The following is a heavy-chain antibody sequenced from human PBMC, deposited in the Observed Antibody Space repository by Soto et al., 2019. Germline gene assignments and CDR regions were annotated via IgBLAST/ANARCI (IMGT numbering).Heavy chain of an antibody. CDR3: ARRYTAMAPGSLYYGMDV. Sequence: GGSLRLSCEASGFAFSSSAMNWVRQAPGKGLEWVSSSTAGGGATYYADSVKGRFTISTDKSKNTVYLQMNRLRAEDTAVYYCARRYTAMAPGSLYYGMDVWGQGTTVTVSS. J-gene: IGHJ6*02. D-gene: IGHD5-18*01. CDR2: STAGGGAT. CDR1: GFAFSSSA. V-gene: IGHV3-23*01.